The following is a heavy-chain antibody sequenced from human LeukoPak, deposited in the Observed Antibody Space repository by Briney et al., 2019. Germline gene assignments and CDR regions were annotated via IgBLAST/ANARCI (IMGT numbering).Heavy chain of an antibody. Sequence: SETLSLTCAVSGGSISSGGYSWSWIRQPPGKGLEWIGYIYHSGSTYYNPSLKSRVTISVDRSKNQFSLKLSSVTAADTAVYYCARVRSHTSYGSGMYYFDYWGQGTLVTVSS. CDR1: GGSISSGGYS. CDR2: IYHSGST. V-gene: IGHV4-30-2*01. D-gene: IGHD3-10*01. CDR3: ARVRSHTSYGSGMYYFDY. J-gene: IGHJ4*02.